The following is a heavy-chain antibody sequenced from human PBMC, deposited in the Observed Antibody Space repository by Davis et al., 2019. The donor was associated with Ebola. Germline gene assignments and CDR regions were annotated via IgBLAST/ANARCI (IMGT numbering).Heavy chain of an antibody. CDR2: ISYDGSNK. CDR1: GFTFSSYG. D-gene: IGHD2-2*01. V-gene: IGHV3-30*03. Sequence: GESLKISCAASGFTFSSYGMHWVRQAPGKGLEWVAVISYDGSNKYYADSVKGRFTISRDNSKNTLYLQMNSLRAEDTAVYYCARDVGYCSSTSCHNWFDPWGQGTLVTVSS. J-gene: IGHJ5*02. CDR3: ARDVGYCSSTSCHNWFDP.